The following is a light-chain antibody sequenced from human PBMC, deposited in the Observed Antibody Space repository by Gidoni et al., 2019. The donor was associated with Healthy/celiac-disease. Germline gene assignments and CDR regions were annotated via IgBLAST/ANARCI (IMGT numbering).Light chain of an antibody. Sequence: QSALPQPASVSGSPGQSLTISCTGTSSDVGGYNYVSWYQQHPGKAPKLMISEVSNRPSGVSNRFSGSKSGNTASLTISGLQAEDEADYYCSSYTSSSTPVVFGGGTKLTVL. CDR1: SSDVGGYNY. J-gene: IGLJ2*01. CDR2: EVS. CDR3: SSYTSSSTPVV. V-gene: IGLV2-14*01.